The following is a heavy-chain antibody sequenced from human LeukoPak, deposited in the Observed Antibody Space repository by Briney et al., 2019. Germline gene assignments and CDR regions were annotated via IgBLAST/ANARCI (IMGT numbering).Heavy chain of an antibody. CDR2: INHSGST. J-gene: IGHJ5*02. V-gene: IGHV4-34*01. CDR3: ARGSTSSNWFDP. D-gene: IGHD2-2*01. CDR1: GGSFSGYY. Sequence: SETLSLTCAVYGGSFSGYYWSWVRQPPGKGLEWIGEINHSGSTNYNPSLKSRVTISVDTSKNQFSLKLSSVTAADTAVYYCARGSTSSNWFDPWGQGTLVTVSS.